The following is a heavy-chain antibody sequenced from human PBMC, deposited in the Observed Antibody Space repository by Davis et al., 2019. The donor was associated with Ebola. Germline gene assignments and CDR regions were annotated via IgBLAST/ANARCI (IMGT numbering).Heavy chain of an antibody. V-gene: IGHV4-31*03. J-gene: IGHJ6*03. CDR3: ARETVPADTDPLYYYYYYMDV. Sequence: PSETLSLTCTVSGGSTSSANSYWSWVRHHPRPGQGLEWIGYISHRGSTYYNPSLKSRVTISVDTSKNQFSLKLSSVTAADTAVYYCARETVPADTDPLYYYYYYMDVWGKGTTVTVSS. CDR2: ISHRGST. D-gene: IGHD2-2*01. CDR1: GGSTSSANSY.